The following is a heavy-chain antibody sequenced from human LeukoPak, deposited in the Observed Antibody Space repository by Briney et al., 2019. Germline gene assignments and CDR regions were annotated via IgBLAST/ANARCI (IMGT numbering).Heavy chain of an antibody. J-gene: IGHJ4*02. CDR1: GFRFNDYY. Sequence: GGSLRLSCAASGFRFNDYYMSWIRQAPGKGLEWIGYISSSRSTIYYADSMKGRVTISTDNADSTLYLQMIKLRAEDTAVYSCSRLYYPPLPYFDYWGQGTLVTVAS. CDR3: SRLYYPPLPYFDY. CDR2: ISSSRSTI. D-gene: IGHD3-10*01. V-gene: IGHV3-11*04.